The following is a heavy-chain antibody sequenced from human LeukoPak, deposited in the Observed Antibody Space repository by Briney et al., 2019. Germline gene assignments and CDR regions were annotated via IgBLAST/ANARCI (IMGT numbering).Heavy chain of an antibody. Sequence: GGSLRLSCAASGFTFSSYAMSWVRQAPGKGLEWVSAISGSGGSTYYADSVKGRFTISRDNSKNTLYLQMNSLRAEDTAVYYCAKDHPGYYYDSSGPFYEEWETTHVFYWGQGTLVTVSS. CDR1: GFTFSSYA. D-gene: IGHD3-22*01. CDR2: ISGSGGST. CDR3: AKDHPGYYYDSSGPFYEEWETTHVFY. J-gene: IGHJ4*02. V-gene: IGHV3-23*01.